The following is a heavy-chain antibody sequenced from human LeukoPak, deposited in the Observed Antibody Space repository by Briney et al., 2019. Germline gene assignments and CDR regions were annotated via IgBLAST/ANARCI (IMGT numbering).Heavy chain of an antibody. CDR3: ARSHYYDSSGYYYYYYGMDV. V-gene: IGHV3-74*01. CDR2: INSDGSST. Sequence: GSLRLSCAASGFTFSSYWVHWVRQAPGKGLVWVSRINSDGSSTRYADSVKGRFTISRDNAKNTLYLQMNSLRAEDTAVYYCARSHYYDSSGYYYYYYGMDVWGQGTTVTVSS. D-gene: IGHD3-22*01. CDR1: GFTFSSYW. J-gene: IGHJ6*02.